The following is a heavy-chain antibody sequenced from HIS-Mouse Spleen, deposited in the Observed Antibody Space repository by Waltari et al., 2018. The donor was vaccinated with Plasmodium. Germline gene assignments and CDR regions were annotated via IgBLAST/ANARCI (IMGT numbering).Heavy chain of an antibody. CDR2: INHSGST. CDR1: GGSFSGYY. CDR3: ARGEYSSSGRAFDI. J-gene: IGHJ3*02. D-gene: IGHD6-6*01. Sequence: QVQLQQWGAGLLKPSETLSLTCAVYGGSFSGYYWRWIRQPPGKGREWIGEINHSGSTNYNPSLRSRVTRSVDTSKNQFSLKLSSVTAADTAVYYCARGEYSSSGRAFDIWGQGTMVTVSS. V-gene: IGHV4-34*01.